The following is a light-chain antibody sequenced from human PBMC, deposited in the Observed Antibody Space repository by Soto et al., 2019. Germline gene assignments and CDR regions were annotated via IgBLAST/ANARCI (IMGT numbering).Light chain of an antibody. CDR2: GAF. CDR3: QQYGSSGT. J-gene: IGKJ1*01. Sequence: EFVLTQSPGTLSLSPGERATLSCRASQSVSSSYLAWYQQKPGQAPRLLIYGAFSRATGIPDRFSGSGSGTDFTLTISRLEPEDFAVYYCQQYGSSGTFGQGTKVDI. V-gene: IGKV3-20*01. CDR1: QSVSSSY.